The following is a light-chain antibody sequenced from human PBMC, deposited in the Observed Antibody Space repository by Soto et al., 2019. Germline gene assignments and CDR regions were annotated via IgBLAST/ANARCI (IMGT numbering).Light chain of an antibody. CDR3: QQSNSFPRT. J-gene: IGKJ4*01. V-gene: IGKV1-12*01. CDR2: AAS. Sequence: DIQMTQSPSFVSASVGDRVTITCRASQAVSTWLAWYQQKPGDAPKLLIYAASTLQSGVPSRFSGSGSGTDFTLTIRSLQPEDFATYYCQQSNSFPRTCGGGTKV. CDR1: QAVSTW.